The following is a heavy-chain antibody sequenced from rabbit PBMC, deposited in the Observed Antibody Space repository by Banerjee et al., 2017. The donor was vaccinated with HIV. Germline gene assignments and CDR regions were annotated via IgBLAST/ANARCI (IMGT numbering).Heavy chain of an antibody. CDR1: GFSFSSGYY. CDR2: IYGDSSGST. J-gene: IGHJ6*01. D-gene: IGHD8-1*01. Sequence: QEQLVESGGGLVQPERSLTLTCTASGFSFSSGYYMCWVRQAPGKGLECIACIYGDSSGSTWYASWAKGRFTISKPSSTTVTLQMTSLTAADTATYFCARDGAGGSYFALWGPGTLVTVS. CDR3: ARDGAGGSYFAL. V-gene: IGHV1S45*01.